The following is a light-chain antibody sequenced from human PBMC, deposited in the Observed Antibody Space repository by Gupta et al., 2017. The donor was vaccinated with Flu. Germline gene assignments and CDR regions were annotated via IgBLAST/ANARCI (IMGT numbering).Light chain of an antibody. Sequence: EVVMTQSPATLSESPGERATLSCRASQSVATSLAWYQQKPGQAPRLLIYGATVRATDIPARFSGSGYGTEFTLTSSSRQLEDFAVYYCQQDDNWPPLTFGGGTKVEIK. J-gene: IGKJ4*01. CDR1: QSVATS. CDR3: QQDDNWPPLT. CDR2: GAT. V-gene: IGKV3-15*01.